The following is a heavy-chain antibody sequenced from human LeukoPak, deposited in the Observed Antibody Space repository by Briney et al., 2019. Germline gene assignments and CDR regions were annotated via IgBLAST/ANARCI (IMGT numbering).Heavy chain of an antibody. J-gene: IGHJ1*01. Sequence: RGESLKISCKGSGYNFNDDWIVWVRQMPGKGLECMGIINPVDSETRYSPSFQGQVTISVDKSITTASLQWSSLRASDTAMYYCREQGSGPPSWKTIANWGKGTRV. D-gene: IGHD1/OR15-1a*01. V-gene: IGHV5-51*01. CDR1: GYNFNDDW. CDR2: INPVDSET. CDR3: REQGSGPPSWKTIAN.